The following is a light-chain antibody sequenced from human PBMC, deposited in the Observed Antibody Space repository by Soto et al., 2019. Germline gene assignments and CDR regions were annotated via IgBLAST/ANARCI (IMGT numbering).Light chain of an antibody. J-gene: IGKJ1*01. CDR3: QKYNSAPRT. Sequence: ETQLTKLPSSLLASLGARATTLCRPIKAFSINLAWYQQKPGKVPKLLIYAASTLQSGVPSRFSGSGSGTDFTLTISSLQPEDVATYYCQKYNSAPRTFGQGTKVEIK. V-gene: IGKV1-27*01. CDR2: AAS. CDR1: KAFSIN.